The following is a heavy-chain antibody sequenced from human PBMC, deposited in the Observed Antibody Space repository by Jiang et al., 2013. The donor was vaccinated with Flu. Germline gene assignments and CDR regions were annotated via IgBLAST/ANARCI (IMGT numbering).Heavy chain of an antibody. D-gene: IGHD2-2*01. CDR3: ARDRLGDIVVVPAAMFYY. CDR2: IIPILGIA. CDR1: GGTFSSYA. Sequence: GAEVKKPGSSVKVSCKASGGTFSSYAISWVRQAPGQGLEWMGRIIPILGIANYAQKFQGRVTITADKSTSTAYMELSSLRSEDTAVYYCARDRLGDIVVVPAAMFYYWGQGTL. V-gene: IGHV1-69*04. J-gene: IGHJ4*02.